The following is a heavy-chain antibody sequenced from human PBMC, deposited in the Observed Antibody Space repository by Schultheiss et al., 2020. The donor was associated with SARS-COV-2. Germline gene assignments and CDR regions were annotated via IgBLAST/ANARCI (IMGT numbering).Heavy chain of an antibody. V-gene: IGHV3-11*05. CDR2: ISSSSSYT. J-gene: IGHJ6*02. CDR3: AKDRGDGYNGGSTGMDV. Sequence: GGSLRLSCAASGFTFSDYYMSWIRQAPGKGLEWVSYISSSSSYTNYADSVKGRFTISRDNAKNSLYLQMNSLRAEDTAVYYCAKDRGDGYNGGSTGMDVWGQGTTVTVSS. CDR1: GFTFSDYY. D-gene: IGHD5-24*01.